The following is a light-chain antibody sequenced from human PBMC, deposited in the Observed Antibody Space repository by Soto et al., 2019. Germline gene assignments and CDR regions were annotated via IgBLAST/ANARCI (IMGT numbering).Light chain of an antibody. J-gene: IGLJ1*01. Sequence: QSALTQPASVSGSPGQSITISCTGTSSDLGSYNLVSWYQHHPGKAPKLLIYEGAKRPSGVSSRFSGSKSDYTASLTISGLQAEDEADYYCSSYTTAFFYVFGTGTKVTVL. CDR3: SSYTTAFFYV. CDR2: EGA. V-gene: IGLV2-14*02. CDR1: SSDLGSYNL.